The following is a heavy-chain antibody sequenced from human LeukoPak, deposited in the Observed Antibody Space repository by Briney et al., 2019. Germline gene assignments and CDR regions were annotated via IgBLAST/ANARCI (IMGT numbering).Heavy chain of an antibody. CDR1: GGSISSVNW. V-gene: IGHV4-4*02. D-gene: IGHD2-15*01. J-gene: IGHJ4*02. CDR3: ARLCSGGSCSSYFDY. Sequence: SETLSLTCAVSGGSISSVNWWSWVRQPPGKGLEWIGEIYHSGSTNYNPSLKSRVTISVDKSKNQFSLKLSSVTAADTAVYYCARLCSGGSCSSYFDYWGQGTLVTVSS. CDR2: IYHSGST.